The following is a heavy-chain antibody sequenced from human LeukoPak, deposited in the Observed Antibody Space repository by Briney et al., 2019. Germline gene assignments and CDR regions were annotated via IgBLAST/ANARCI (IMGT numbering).Heavy chain of an antibody. CDR3: ATTTRYCSSTSCYDYYFYYYGMDV. D-gene: IGHD2-2*01. J-gene: IGHJ6*02. CDR1: GFTFSTYA. Sequence: GGSLRLSCAASGFTFSTYAMSWVRQAPGKGLEWVSTISDSGANTYYADSVGGRFTISRDNSKNTLYLQMNSLRAEDTAVYYCATTTRYCSSTSCYDYYFYYYGMDVWGQGTTVTVSS. V-gene: IGHV3-23*01. CDR2: ISDSGANT.